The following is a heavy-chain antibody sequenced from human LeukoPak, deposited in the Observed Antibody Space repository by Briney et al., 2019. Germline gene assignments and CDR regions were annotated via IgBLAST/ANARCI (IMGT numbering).Heavy chain of an antibody. V-gene: IGHV3-21*04. CDR2: ISSSSTYI. Sequence: GGSLRLSCAASGFTFSTYSMNWVRQAPGKGLEWVSSISSSSTYIYYADSLKGRFTISRDNAKNSLYLQMNSLRAEDTALYYCARDGGWYKGGLDYYYYYMDVWGKGTTVTVSS. CDR3: ARDGGWYKGGLDYYYYYMDV. J-gene: IGHJ6*03. D-gene: IGHD6-19*01. CDR1: GFTFSTYS.